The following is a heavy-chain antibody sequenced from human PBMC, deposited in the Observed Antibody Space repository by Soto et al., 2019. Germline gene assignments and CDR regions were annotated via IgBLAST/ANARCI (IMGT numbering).Heavy chain of an antibody. CDR3: ARDGITIFGVVNIDY. CDR2: ISAYNGNT. Sequence: ASVKVCCKASGYTFTSYGISWVRQAPGQGLEWMGWISAYNGNTNYAQKLQGRVTMTTDTSTSTAYMELRSLRSDDTAVYYCARDGITIFGVVNIDYWVQGTLVTVSS. D-gene: IGHD3-3*01. CDR1: GYTFTSYG. J-gene: IGHJ4*02. V-gene: IGHV1-18*04.